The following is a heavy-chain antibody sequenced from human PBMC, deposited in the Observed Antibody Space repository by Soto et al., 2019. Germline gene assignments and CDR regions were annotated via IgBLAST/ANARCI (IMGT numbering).Heavy chain of an antibody. Sequence: GASVKVSCKASEATFSFYAITWVRQAPGQGLEWMGWISAYNGNTNYAQKLQGRVTMTTDTSTSTAYMELRSLRSDDTAVYYCARVGPNYYDFWSGGRPKRVYFDYWGQGTLVTVYS. CDR3: ARVGPNYYDFWSGGRPKRVYFDY. V-gene: IGHV1-18*01. CDR1: EATFSFYA. J-gene: IGHJ4*02. CDR2: ISAYNGNT. D-gene: IGHD3-3*01.